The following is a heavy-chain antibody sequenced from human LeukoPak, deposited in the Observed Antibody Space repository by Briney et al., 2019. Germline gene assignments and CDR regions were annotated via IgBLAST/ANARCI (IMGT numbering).Heavy chain of an antibody. V-gene: IGHV1-2*02. D-gene: IGHD6-19*01. CDR1: GYTFNGYY. CDR3: ARAYSTGWYYFDY. Sequence: GASVKVSCKASGYTFNGYYIHWVRQAPGQGLEWMGWINPNSGGTNYAQKFQGRVTMTRDTSISSVYMELSRLISDDTAVYYCARAYSTGWYYFDYWGQGTLVTVSS. J-gene: IGHJ4*02. CDR2: INPNSGGT.